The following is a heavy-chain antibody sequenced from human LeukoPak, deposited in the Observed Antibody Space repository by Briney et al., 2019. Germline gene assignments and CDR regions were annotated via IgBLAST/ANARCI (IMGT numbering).Heavy chain of an antibody. J-gene: IGHJ4*02. CDR2: ISDSGSST. CDR3: AKVRDYYDSSGYYSYFDY. D-gene: IGHD3-22*01. CDR1: GFTFSNYG. V-gene: IGHV3-23*01. Sequence: GGTLRLSCAASGFTFSNYGMTWVRQAPGKGLEWVSAISDSGSSTYHADSVTGRFTISRDNSKNTLYLQMNSLRAEDTAVYYCAKVRDYYDSSGYYSYFDYWGQGTLVTVSS.